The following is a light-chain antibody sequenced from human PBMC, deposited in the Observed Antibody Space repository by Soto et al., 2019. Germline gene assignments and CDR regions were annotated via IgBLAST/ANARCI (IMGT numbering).Light chain of an antibody. CDR1: QSITTY. CDR2: AAS. CDR3: QQIYSAPLT. V-gene: IGKV1-39*01. Sequence: DRVTITCRASQSITTYLNWYRQKPGKAPKLLIYAASSLQSGVPSRFSGSGSETEFTLSISSLQPEDFATYFCQQIYSAPLTFGGGTKVDIK. J-gene: IGKJ4*01.